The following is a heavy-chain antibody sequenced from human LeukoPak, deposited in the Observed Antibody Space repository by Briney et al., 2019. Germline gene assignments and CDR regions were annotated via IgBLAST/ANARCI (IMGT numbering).Heavy chain of an antibody. CDR2: ISSDGSNK. Sequence: GGSLRLSCAASGLTFSGYPMHWVRQAPGKGLEWVAVISSDGSNKYYADSVRGRFTLSRDNSKNTLYLQMNSLRGEDTAVHYCASLITGTDHFDYWGQGTLVTVSS. J-gene: IGHJ4*02. CDR1: GLTFSGYP. V-gene: IGHV3-30-3*01. D-gene: IGHD1-7*01. CDR3: ASLITGTDHFDY.